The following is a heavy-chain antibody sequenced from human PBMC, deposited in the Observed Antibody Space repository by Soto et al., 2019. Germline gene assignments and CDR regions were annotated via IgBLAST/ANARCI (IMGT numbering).Heavy chain of an antibody. D-gene: IGHD2-2*01. CDR3: AKVLGWALTYQPLLPSFDY. Sequence: PGGSLRLSCAASGFTFSSYGMHWVRQAPGKGLEWVAVISYDGSNKYYADSMKGRFTISRDNSKNTLYLQMNSLRAEDTAVYYCAKVLGWALTYQPLLPSFDYWGQGTLVTVSS. V-gene: IGHV3-30*18. CDR1: GFTFSSYG. J-gene: IGHJ4*02. CDR2: ISYDGSNK.